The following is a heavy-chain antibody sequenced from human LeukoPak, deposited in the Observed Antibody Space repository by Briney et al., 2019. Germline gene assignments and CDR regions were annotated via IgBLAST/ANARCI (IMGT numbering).Heavy chain of an antibody. V-gene: IGHV4-38-2*01. CDR2: IYHSGST. Sequence: PSETLSLTCAVSGYSISSGYYWGWIRQPPGKGLEWIGSIYHSGSTYYNPSLKSRVTISVDTSKNQFSLKLSSVTAADTAVYYCARGPLYCSSTSCYEYYYYYYMDVWGKGTTATVSS. D-gene: IGHD2-2*01. CDR1: GYSISSGYY. CDR3: ARGPLYCSSTSCYEYYYYYYMDV. J-gene: IGHJ6*03.